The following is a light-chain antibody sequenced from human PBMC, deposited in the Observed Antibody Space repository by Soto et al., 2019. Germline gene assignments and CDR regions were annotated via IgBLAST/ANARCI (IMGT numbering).Light chain of an antibody. V-gene: IGLV1-51*02. CDR2: ENS. CDR1: SSNIGSND. Sequence: QSVLTQPPSVSAAPGHKVTISCSGNSSNIGSNDVSWYQQLPGKAPKLLIYENSQRPSGIPDRFSGSKSGTSATLGITGLQTGDEADYHCGTSDSRLLALFGTGTKVTVL. CDR3: GTSDSRLLAL. J-gene: IGLJ1*01.